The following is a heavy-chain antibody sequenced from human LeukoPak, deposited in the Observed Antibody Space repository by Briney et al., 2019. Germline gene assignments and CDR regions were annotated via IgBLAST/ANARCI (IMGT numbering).Heavy chain of an antibody. D-gene: IGHD4-17*01. J-gene: IGHJ4*02. V-gene: IGHV4-31*03. CDR2: IYYSGST. Sequence: SQTLSLTCTVSGGSISSGGYYWSWIRQHPGKGLEWIGYIYYSGSTYYNPSLKGRVTISVDTSKNQFSLKLSSVTAADTAVYYCARAVGDYGDYRIFDYWGQGTLVTVSS. CDR1: GGSISSGGYY. CDR3: ARAVGDYGDYRIFDY.